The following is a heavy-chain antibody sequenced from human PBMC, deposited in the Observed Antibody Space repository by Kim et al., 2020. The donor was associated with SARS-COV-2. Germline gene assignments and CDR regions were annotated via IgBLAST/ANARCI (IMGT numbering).Heavy chain of an antibody. J-gene: IGHJ5*02. D-gene: IGHD2-15*01. CDR2: ISGSSIST. Sequence: GGSLRLSCAASGFTFSSYAMSWVRQAPGKGLEWVSAISGSSISTYYADSVKGRFTISRDNSKNTLYLQMNSLRAEDTVVYYCAKDTAEWYCSGGSCGNWFDPWGQGTLVTVSS. CDR1: GFTFSSYA. CDR3: AKDTAEWYCSGGSCGNWFDP. V-gene: IGHV3-23*01.